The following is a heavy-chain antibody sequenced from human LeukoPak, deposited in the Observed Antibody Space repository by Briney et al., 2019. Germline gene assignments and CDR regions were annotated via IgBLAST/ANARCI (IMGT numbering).Heavy chain of an antibody. CDR2: IYTSGST. J-gene: IGHJ4*02. D-gene: IGHD1-7*01. CDR3: ASLTGTTNLFDY. CDR1: GYSISSGYY. V-gene: IGHV4-61*02. Sequence: SETLSLTCTVSGYSISSGYYWSWIRQPAGKGLEWIGRIYTSGSTNYNPSLKSRVTISVDTSKNQFSLKLSSVTAADTAVYYCASLTGTTNLFDYWGQGTLVTVSS.